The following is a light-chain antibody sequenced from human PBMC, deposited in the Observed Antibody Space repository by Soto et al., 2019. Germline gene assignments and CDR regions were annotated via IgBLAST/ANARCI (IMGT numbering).Light chain of an antibody. J-gene: IGKJ1*01. V-gene: IGKV3-20*01. CDR2: GAS. CDR1: QTISSGF. Sequence: EIVLTQSPGILYLSPGDRATLSCRASQTISSGFLAWYQQKVGQAPRLLIYGASTRATGIPDRISGSGSGTDFTLTISRLEPEDFAVFYCQQYGSMTWTFGQGTKVDIK. CDR3: QQYGSMTWT.